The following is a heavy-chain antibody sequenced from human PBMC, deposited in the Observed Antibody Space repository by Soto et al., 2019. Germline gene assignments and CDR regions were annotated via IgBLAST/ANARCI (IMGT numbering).Heavy chain of an antibody. D-gene: IGHD3-22*01. CDR2: INPNSGGT. J-gene: IGHJ3*02. Sequence: VASVKVSCKASGYTFTGYYMHWVRQAPGQGLEWMGWINPNSGGTNYAQKFQGRVTMTRDTSISTAYMELSRLRSDDTAVYYCARGYYYDSSGYYGDDAFDIWGQGTMVTVSS. V-gene: IGHV1-2*02. CDR3: ARGYYYDSSGYYGDDAFDI. CDR1: GYTFTGYY.